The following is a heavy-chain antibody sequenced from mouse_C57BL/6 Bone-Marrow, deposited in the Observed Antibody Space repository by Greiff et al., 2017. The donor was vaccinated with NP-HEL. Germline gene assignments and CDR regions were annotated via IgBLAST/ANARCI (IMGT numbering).Heavy chain of an antibody. V-gene: IGHV1-53*01. J-gene: IGHJ3*01. Sequence: QVQLQQPGTELVKPGASVKLSCKASGYTFTSYWMHWVKQRPGQGLEWIGNINPSNGGTNYNEKFKSKATLTVYKSSSTAYMQLSSLTSEDSAVYYCARWGLRREAWFAYWGQGTLVTVSA. CDR3: ARWGLRREAWFAY. CDR1: GYTFTSYW. D-gene: IGHD2-2*01. CDR2: INPSNGGT.